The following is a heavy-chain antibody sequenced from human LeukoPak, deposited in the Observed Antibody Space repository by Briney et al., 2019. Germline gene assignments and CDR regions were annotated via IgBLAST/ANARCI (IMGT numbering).Heavy chain of an antibody. V-gene: IGHV4-39*01. CDR2: IYYSGST. CDR3: ARPDYGGNYDY. J-gene: IGHJ4*02. CDR1: GGSISSSSYY. D-gene: IGHD4-23*01. Sequence: SETLSLTCTVPGGSISSSSYYWGWIRQPPGKGLEWIGSIYYSGSTYYNPSLKSRVTISVDTSKNQFSLKLSSVTAADTAVYYCARPDYGGNYDYWGQGTLVTVSS.